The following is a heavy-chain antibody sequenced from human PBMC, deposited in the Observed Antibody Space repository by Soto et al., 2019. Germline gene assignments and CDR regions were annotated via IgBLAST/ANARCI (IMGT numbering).Heavy chain of an antibody. D-gene: IGHD3-10*01. Sequence: PSETLSLTCTVSGGSISSYYWSRIRQPPGKGLEWIGYIYYSGSTNYNPSLKSRVTISVDTSKNQFSLKLSSVTAADTAVYYCAGGGYYGSGSYYLGYWGQGTLVTVSS. CDR1: GGSISSYY. V-gene: IGHV4-59*01. CDR2: IYYSGST. J-gene: IGHJ4*02. CDR3: AGGGYYGSGSYYLGY.